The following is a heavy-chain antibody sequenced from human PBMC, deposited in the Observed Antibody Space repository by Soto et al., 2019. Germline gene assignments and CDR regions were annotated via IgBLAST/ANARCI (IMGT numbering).Heavy chain of an antibody. CDR2: IYSGGST. V-gene: IGHV3-53*01. CDR1: GFTVSSNY. Sequence: GGSLRLSCAASGFTVSSNYMSWVRQAPGKGLEWVSVIYSGGSTYYADSVKGRFTISRDNSKNTLYLQMNSLRAEDTAVYYCARRQADGYTLGPHDYWGQGTLVTVSS. J-gene: IGHJ4*02. D-gene: IGHD5-12*01. CDR3: ARRQADGYTLGPHDY.